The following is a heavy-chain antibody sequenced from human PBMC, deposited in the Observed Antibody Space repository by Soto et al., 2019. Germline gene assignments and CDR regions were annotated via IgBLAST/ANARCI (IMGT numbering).Heavy chain of an antibody. CDR2: IYYSGST. J-gene: IGHJ4*02. Sequence: QLQLLESGPGLVKPSETLCLTCTVSGGSISSSSYYWGWIRQPPGKGLEWIGSIYYSGSTYYNPSLKSRVTISVDTSKNQLSLKLSSVTAADTAVYYCARRQSSSWYGLWGQGTLVTVSS. D-gene: IGHD6-13*01. V-gene: IGHV4-39*01. CDR3: ARRQSSSWYGL. CDR1: GGSISSSSYY.